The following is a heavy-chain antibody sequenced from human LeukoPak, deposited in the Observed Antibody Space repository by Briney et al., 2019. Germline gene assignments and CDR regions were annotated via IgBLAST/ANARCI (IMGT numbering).Heavy chain of an antibody. J-gene: IGHJ3*01. D-gene: IGHD3-22*01. CDR2: VSYTGRT. CDR1: GGSISSDY. CDR3: ARLLDNDISGDPDTFDV. Sequence: SETLSLTCTVSGGSISSDYWSWIRQPPGKRLEWIGYVSYTGRTKYNPSLQSRVTISIDTSKSQFSLKLTSVTSADTAVYPCARLLDNDISGDPDTFDVWGQGTTVIVSS. V-gene: IGHV4-59*01.